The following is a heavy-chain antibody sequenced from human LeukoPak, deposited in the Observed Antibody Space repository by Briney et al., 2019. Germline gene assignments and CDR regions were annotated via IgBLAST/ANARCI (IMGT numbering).Heavy chain of an antibody. CDR1: GFTFSSYA. Sequence: GGSLRLSCAASGFTFSSYAMHWVRQAPGKGLEWVAVISYDGSNKYYADSVKGRFTTSRDNSKNTLYLQMNSLRAEDTAVYYCARSSSTSSTRFDPWGQGTLVTVSS. CDR3: ARSSSTSSTRFDP. V-gene: IGHV3-30-3*01. CDR2: ISYDGSNK. J-gene: IGHJ5*02. D-gene: IGHD2-2*01.